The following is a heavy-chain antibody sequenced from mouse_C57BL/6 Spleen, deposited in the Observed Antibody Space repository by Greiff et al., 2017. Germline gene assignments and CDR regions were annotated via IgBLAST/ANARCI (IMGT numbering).Heavy chain of an antibody. CDR1: GYTFTSYW. V-gene: IGHV1-55*01. J-gene: IGHJ2*01. Sequence: VQLQQPGAELVKPGASVKMSCKASGYTFTSYWITWVKQRPGQGLEWIGDIYPGSGSTNYNEKFKSKATLTVDTSSSTAYMQLSSLTSEDSAVYYCARRDGYSYYFDYWGQGTTLTVSS. CDR3: ARRDGYSYYFDY. CDR2: IYPGSGST. D-gene: IGHD2-3*01.